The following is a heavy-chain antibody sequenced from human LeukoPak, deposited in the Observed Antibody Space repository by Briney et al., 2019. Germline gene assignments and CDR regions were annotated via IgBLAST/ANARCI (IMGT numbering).Heavy chain of an antibody. D-gene: IGHD6-13*01. CDR1: GFTFSSYS. V-gene: IGHV3-21*06. CDR3: ARGSSWSHDY. Sequence: GGSLRLSCAASGFTFSSYSMYWVRQAPGKGLEWVSSISNSGNNIYYPDSVKGRSTTSRDNAKSSLYLQMSSLRAEDTAVYYCARGSSWSHDYWGRGTLVTVSS. CDR2: ISNSGNNI. J-gene: IGHJ4*02.